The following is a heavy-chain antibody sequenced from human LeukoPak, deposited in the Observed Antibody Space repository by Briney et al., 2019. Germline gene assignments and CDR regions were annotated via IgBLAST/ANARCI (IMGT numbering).Heavy chain of an antibody. J-gene: IGHJ6*03. CDR2: IYTSGST. Sequence: SETLSLTCTVSGGSISSGSYYWSWIRQPAGKGLEWIGRIYTSGSTNYNPSLKSRVTISVDASKNQFSLKLSSVTAADTAVYYCARRGSGWSYYYYYYMDVWGKGTTVTISS. D-gene: IGHD6-19*01. V-gene: IGHV4-61*02. CDR1: GGSISSGSYY. CDR3: ARRGSGWSYYYYYYMDV.